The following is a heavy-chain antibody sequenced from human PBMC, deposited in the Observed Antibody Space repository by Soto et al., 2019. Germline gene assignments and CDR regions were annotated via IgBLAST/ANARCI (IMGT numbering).Heavy chain of an antibody. CDR1: GFTFGSYW. Sequence: VGSLRLSCAASGFTFGSYWMSWVRQAPGKGLEWVANIKQDGSEKYYVDSVKGRFTISRDNAKNSLYLQMNSLRAEDTAVYYCARDRGSGYGMDVWGQGTTVTVSS. CDR2: IKQDGSEK. J-gene: IGHJ6*02. V-gene: IGHV3-7*01. CDR3: ARDRGSGYGMDV. D-gene: IGHD3-10*01.